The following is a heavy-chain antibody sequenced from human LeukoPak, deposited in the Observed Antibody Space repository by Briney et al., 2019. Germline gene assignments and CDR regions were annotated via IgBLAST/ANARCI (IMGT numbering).Heavy chain of an antibody. CDR3: ARDGLRGNNWFGP. Sequence: GGSLRLSCAASGFTFGSYGMHWVRQAPGKGLEWVAVIWYDGSNKYYADSVKGRFTISRDNSKNTLDLQMNSLRAADTAVYYCARDGLRGNNWFGPWGQGTLVTVSS. D-gene: IGHD5-24*01. J-gene: IGHJ5*02. V-gene: IGHV3-33*01. CDR1: GFTFGSYG. CDR2: IWYDGSNK.